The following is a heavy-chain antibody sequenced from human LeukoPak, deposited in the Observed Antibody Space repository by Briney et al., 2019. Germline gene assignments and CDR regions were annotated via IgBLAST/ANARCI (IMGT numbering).Heavy chain of an antibody. D-gene: IGHD6-19*01. V-gene: IGHV3-15*01. CDR2: IKSKTDGGTT. CDR3: ALAYSSGLSFDY. CDR1: GFTFINAW. Sequence: PGGSLRLSCAASGFTFINAWMSWVRQAPGKGLEWVGRIKSKTDGGTTDYAAPVKGRFTFSRDDSKNALYLQMNSLKTEDTALYYCALAYSSGLSFDYWGRGTLVTVSS. J-gene: IGHJ4*02.